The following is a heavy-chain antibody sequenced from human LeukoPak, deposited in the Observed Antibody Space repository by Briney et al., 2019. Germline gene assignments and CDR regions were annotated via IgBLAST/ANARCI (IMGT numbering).Heavy chain of an antibody. D-gene: IGHD3-22*01. CDR3: VTSPRVWSSDRGDY. CDR1: GFIFSNYW. Sequence: PGGSLRLSCAASGFIFSNYWMNWVRQAPGKGLEWVANKNEDGSGKYYVASVKGRFSISRDNTKNSLYLQMNSLGADDTAVYYCVTSPRVWSSDRGDYWGQGTLVSVSS. CDR2: KNEDGSGK. J-gene: IGHJ4*02. V-gene: IGHV3-7*01.